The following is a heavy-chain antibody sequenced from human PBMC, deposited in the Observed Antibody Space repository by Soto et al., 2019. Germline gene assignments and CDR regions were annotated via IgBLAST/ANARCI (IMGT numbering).Heavy chain of an antibody. CDR2: IHPGNSDT. Sequence: PGESLKISCKGSGYSFTSNWIGWLRQMPGKGLEWMGIIHPGNSDTRYSPSFQGQVTISADKSINTAYLQWSSLKASDTAMYYCFSYLYSGHGLQLDFWGRGTPVPGSS. CDR1: GYSFTSNW. D-gene: IGHD3-10*01. CDR3: FSYLYSGHGLQLDF. J-gene: IGHJ4*02. V-gene: IGHV5-51*01.